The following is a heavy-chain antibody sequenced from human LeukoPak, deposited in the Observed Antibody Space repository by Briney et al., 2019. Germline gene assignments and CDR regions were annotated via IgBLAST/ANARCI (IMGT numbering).Heavy chain of an antibody. CDR2: INHSGST. CDR3: ARRDGSSWTPFDY. D-gene: IGHD6-13*01. V-gene: IGHV4-34*01. Sequence: SETLSLTCAVYGGSFSGYYWSWIRQPPGKGLEWIGEINHSGSTNYNPSLKSRVTISVDTSKNQFSLKLSSVTAADTAVYYCARRDGSSWTPFDYWGQGTLVTVSS. CDR1: GGSFSGYY. J-gene: IGHJ4*02.